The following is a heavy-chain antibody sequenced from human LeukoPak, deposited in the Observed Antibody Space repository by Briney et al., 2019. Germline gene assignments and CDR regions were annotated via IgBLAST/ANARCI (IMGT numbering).Heavy chain of an antibody. CDR2: ISNNGGYT. V-gene: IGHV3-23*01. J-gene: IGHJ4*02. D-gene: IGHD2-15*01. CDR3: AKQLGYCSDGSCYFPY. Sequence: GGSLRLSCAASGFTFSSSAMSWDRQAPGKGLEWVSAISNNGGYTYYADSVQGRFTISRDNSKSTLCLQMNSLRAEDAAVYYCAKQLGYCSDGSCYFPYWGQGTLVTVSS. CDR1: GFTFSSSA.